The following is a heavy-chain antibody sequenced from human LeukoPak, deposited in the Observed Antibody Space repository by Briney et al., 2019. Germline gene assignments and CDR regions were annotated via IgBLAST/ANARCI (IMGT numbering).Heavy chain of an antibody. CDR2: IYYSGST. D-gene: IGHD3-16*02. Sequence: SETLSLTCTVSGGSISSYYWSWIRQPPGKGLEWITYIYYSGSTNYNPSLKSRVTISVDTSKNQFSLKLSSVTAADTAVYYCARYVWGSYPTFEDYWGQGTLVTVSS. CDR1: GGSISSYY. J-gene: IGHJ4*02. CDR3: ARYVWGSYPTFEDY. V-gene: IGHV4-59*01.